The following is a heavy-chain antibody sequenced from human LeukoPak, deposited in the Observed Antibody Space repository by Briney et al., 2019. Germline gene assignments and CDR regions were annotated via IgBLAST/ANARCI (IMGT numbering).Heavy chain of an antibody. CDR2: ISGRGGST. CDR1: GFTFSSYA. V-gene: IGHV3-23*01. CDR3: AKGDDSSGHEPIDY. Sequence: PGGSLRLSCAASGFTFSSYAMSWVRQAPGKGLEWVSAISGRGGSTYYADSVKGRFTISRDNSKNTLYLQMNSLRAEDTAVYYCAKGDDSSGHEPIDYWGQGTLVTVSS. J-gene: IGHJ4*02. D-gene: IGHD3-22*01.